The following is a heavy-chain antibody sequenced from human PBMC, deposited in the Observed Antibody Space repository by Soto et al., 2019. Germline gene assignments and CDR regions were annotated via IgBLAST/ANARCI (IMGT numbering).Heavy chain of an antibody. D-gene: IGHD1-26*01. CDR2: SIPIFGTA. CDR1: GGTFSSYA. J-gene: IGHJ5*02. V-gene: IGHV1-69*01. CDR3: ASRDSGSYLAP. Sequence: QVQLVQSGAEGKKPGSSVKVSCKASGGTFSSYAISWVRQAPGQGLEWMGGSIPIFGTANYAQKFQGRVTINADESTSTAYMELSSLRYEDPAVYYCASRDSGSYLAPWGQGTLVTVSS.